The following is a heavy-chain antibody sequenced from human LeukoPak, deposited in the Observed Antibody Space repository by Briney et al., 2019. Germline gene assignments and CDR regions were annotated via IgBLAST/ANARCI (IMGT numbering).Heavy chain of an antibody. CDR2: TYHRSKWYN. J-gene: IGHJ3*01. CDR3: ARAPRILFFSDRVDAFDL. CDR1: GDSVSSNNAA. V-gene: IGHV6-1*01. D-gene: IGHD3-3*02. Sequence: SQTLSLTCAITGDSVSSNNAAWNWIRQSPSRGLEWLGRTYHRSKWYNDYAVSVKSGIIINSDTSKNQFSLNLRSVTAADTAVYYCARAPRILFFSDRVDAFDLWGRETKATVSS.